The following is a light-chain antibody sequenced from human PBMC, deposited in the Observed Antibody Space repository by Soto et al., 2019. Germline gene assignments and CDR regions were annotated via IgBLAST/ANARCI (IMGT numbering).Light chain of an antibody. Sequence: EIVMTQSPATLSLSPGERATLSCRASQSVSSNLVWYLQKPGQAPRLLIYDTSTRATNVPARFTGSGSETEFALNIRGLQSEDFGIYYCHHYNNWPPRNTFGQGTKLEIK. V-gene: IGKV3-15*01. CDR2: DTS. CDR1: QSVSSN. CDR3: HHYNNWPPRNT. J-gene: IGKJ2*01.